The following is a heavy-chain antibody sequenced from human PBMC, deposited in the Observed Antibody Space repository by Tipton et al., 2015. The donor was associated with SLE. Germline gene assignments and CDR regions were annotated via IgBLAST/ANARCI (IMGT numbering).Heavy chain of an antibody. CDR3: ARHRAKYDY. Sequence: QLVQSGAEEKKPGESLKISCKGSGYSFTNYWIAWVRQMPGKGLEWMGIIYPVDSDTRYSPSFQGQVTISADMSLSTAYLQWSSLTASDTAMYYCARHRAKYDYWGQGTRVTVSS. V-gene: IGHV5-51*01. J-gene: IGHJ4*02. CDR2: IYPVDSDT. D-gene: IGHD4/OR15-4a*01. CDR1: GYSFTNYW.